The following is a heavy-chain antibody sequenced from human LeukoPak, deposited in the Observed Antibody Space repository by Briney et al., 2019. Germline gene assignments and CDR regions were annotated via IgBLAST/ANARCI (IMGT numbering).Heavy chain of an antibody. D-gene: IGHD2-15*01. CDR3: AREDLAATNAFDI. J-gene: IGHJ3*02. CDR2: INAGNGNT. Sequence: ASVKVSCKASGYTFTSYAMHWVRQAPGQRLEWVGWINAGNGNTKYSQKFQGRVTITRDTSASTAYMELSSLRSEDTAVYYCAREDLAATNAFDIWGQGTMVTVSS. V-gene: IGHV1-3*01. CDR1: GYTFTSYA.